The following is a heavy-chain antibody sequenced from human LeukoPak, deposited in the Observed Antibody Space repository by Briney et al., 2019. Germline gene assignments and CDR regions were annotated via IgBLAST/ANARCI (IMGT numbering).Heavy chain of an antibody. V-gene: IGHV3-30*04. J-gene: IGHJ4*02. CDR3: VRGSSSFYDSSGYSYYFDS. D-gene: IGHD3-22*01. CDR1: GFTFNSYA. CDR2: ISYDGRTK. Sequence: GGSLRLSCAASGFTFNSYAIHWVRQAPGKGLEWVTIISYDGRTKYYADCVKGRFIISRDNSKNTLYLQMDSLRPEDTAVYYCVRGSSSFYDSSGYSYYFDSWGQGTLVTVSS.